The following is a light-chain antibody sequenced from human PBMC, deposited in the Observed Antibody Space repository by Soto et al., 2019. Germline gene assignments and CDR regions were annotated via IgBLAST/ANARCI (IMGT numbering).Light chain of an antibody. V-gene: IGKV1-5*03. Sequence: DIQMTQSPASLSASVGDRVTITCRASQSIDSWLAWLQQRPGKAPKLLIYKASNLESGVPSRFSGSRSGTEFTLTISSLQPYDFATYYCQQYSVYPWTFGQGTKVEIK. CDR1: QSIDSW. CDR3: QQYSVYPWT. CDR2: KAS. J-gene: IGKJ1*01.